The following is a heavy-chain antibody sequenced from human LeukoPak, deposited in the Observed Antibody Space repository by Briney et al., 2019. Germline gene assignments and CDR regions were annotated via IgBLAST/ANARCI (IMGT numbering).Heavy chain of an antibody. D-gene: IGHD2-8*01. V-gene: IGHV3-7*01. Sequence: GRSPRLSSAGSGFSPTRYWMAAVRHGPGKGLERGARINQVISRLRYVDSLKGRFAISRDNAKNSLFLQMNSLRVEDTAVYFCARLKDDVTKFDYWGQGTLVTVSS. CDR3: ARLKDDVTKFDY. J-gene: IGHJ4*02. CDR1: GFSPTRYW. CDR2: INQVISRL.